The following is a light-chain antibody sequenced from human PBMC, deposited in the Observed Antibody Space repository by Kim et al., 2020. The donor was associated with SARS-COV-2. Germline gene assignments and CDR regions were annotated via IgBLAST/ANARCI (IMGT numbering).Light chain of an antibody. CDR1: QSMSGG. CDR2: KTS. Sequence: SSVGDGVPITCRASQSMSGGLAWYQQKPGKAPKLLIYKTSSLESGVPSRFSGSGAGTEFTLTISGLQPDDFATYHCQQYNIYPWTFGQGTKVDIK. V-gene: IGKV1-5*03. CDR3: QQYNIYPWT. J-gene: IGKJ1*01.